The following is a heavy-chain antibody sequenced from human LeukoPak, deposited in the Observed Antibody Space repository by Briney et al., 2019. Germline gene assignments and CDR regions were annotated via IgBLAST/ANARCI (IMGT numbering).Heavy chain of an antibody. CDR1: GFTVSNNY. CDR2: IYSGGST. J-gene: IGHJ6*03. CDR3: AIGNYDFWSGYLGHYMDV. V-gene: IGHV3-66*02. D-gene: IGHD3-3*01. Sequence: GGSLRLSCAASGFTVSNNYMSWVRQAPGKGLEWVSVIYSGGSTYYADSVKGRFTISRDNSKNTLYLQMNSLRAEDTAVYYCAIGNYDFWSGYLGHYMDVWGKGTTVTVSS.